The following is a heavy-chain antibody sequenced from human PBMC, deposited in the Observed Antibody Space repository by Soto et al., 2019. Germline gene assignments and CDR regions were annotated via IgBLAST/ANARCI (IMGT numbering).Heavy chain of an antibody. J-gene: IGHJ3*02. V-gene: IGHV1-18*01. Sequence: RASVKVSCKASGYTFTSYGISWVRQAPGQGLEWMGWISAYNGNTNYAQKLQGRVTMTTDTSTSTAYMELRSLRSDDTAVYYCARDDYSYAMGAFDIWGQGTMVTVSS. CDR1: GYTFTSYG. CDR2: ISAYNGNT. D-gene: IGHD5-18*01. CDR3: ARDDYSYAMGAFDI.